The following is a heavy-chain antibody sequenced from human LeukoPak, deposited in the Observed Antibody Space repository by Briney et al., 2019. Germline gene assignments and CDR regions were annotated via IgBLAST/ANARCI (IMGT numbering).Heavy chain of an antibody. CDR2: ISGSGGST. D-gene: IGHD3-10*01. V-gene: IGHV3-23*01. CDR1: GFTFSSYG. J-gene: IGHJ4*02. CDR3: ASRGHVGSGTYSPYDY. Sequence: GGSLRLSCAASGFTFSSYGMSWVRQAPGKGLEWVSAISGSGGSTYYADSVKGRFTISRDNSKNTLYLQMTSLRAEDTAVYYCASRGHVGSGTYSPYDYWGQGTLVTVSS.